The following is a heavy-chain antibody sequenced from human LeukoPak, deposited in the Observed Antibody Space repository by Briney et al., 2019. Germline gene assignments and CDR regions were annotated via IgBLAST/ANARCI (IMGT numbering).Heavy chain of an antibody. CDR3: AKDQRGYGRIVDY. V-gene: IGHV3-23*01. CDR1: GFTFSSYA. J-gene: IGHJ4*02. CDR2: ISGSGSNT. Sequence: PGGSLRLSCAASGFTFSSYAMSWVRQAQGKVLEWDSSISGSGSNTYYADSVKGRFTISRDNSKNILYLQMNSLRAEDTAIYYCAKDQRGYGRIVDYWGQGTLVTISS. D-gene: IGHD3-10*01.